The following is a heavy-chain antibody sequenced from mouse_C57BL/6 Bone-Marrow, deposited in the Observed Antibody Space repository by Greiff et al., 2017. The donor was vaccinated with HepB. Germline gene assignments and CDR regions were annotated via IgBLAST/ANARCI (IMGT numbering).Heavy chain of an antibody. CDR2: IDPENGDT. CDR3: TRYYGSSWFAY. V-gene: IGHV14-4*01. Sequence: EVQLQQSGAELVRPGASVKLSCTASGFNIKDDYMHWVKQRPEQGLEWIGWIDPENGDTECASKFQGKATITADTSSNTAYLQLSSLTSEDTAVYYCTRYYGSSWFAYWGQGTLVTVSA. D-gene: IGHD1-1*01. CDR1: GFNIKDDY. J-gene: IGHJ3*01.